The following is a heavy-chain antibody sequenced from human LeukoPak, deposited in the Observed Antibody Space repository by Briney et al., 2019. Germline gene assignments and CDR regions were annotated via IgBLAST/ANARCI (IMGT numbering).Heavy chain of an antibody. J-gene: IGHJ6*02. CDR1: GGSISSSSYY. D-gene: IGHD3-3*01. V-gene: IGHV4-61*01. CDR3: ARGSNRLRFLEWPKRYYYYGMDV. CDR2: IYYSGST. Sequence: SETLSLTCTVSGGSISSSSYYWSWIRQPPGKGLEWIGYIYYSGSTNYNPSLKSRVTISVDTSKNQFSLKLSSVTAADTAVYYCARGSNRLRFLEWPKRYYYYGMDVWGQGTTVTVSS.